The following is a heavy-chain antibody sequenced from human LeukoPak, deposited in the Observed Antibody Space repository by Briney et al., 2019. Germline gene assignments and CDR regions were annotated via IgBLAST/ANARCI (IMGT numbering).Heavy chain of an antibody. V-gene: IGHV4-34*01. CDR1: GGSFSGYY. CDR3: ARGDGSGSYPYYYYYYYMDV. Sequence: PSETLSLTCAVYGGSFSGYYWSWIRQPPGKGPEWIGEINHSGSTNYNPSLKSRVTISVDTSKNQFSLKLSSVTAADTAVYYCARGDGSGSYPYYYYYYYMDVWGKGTTVTVSS. D-gene: IGHD3-10*01. CDR2: INHSGST. J-gene: IGHJ6*03.